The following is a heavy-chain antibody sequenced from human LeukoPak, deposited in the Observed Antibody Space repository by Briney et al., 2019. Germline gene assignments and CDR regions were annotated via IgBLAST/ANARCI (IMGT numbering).Heavy chain of an antibody. Sequence: SGPTLVNPTQTLTLTCTFSGFSLSTSGVGVGWIRQPPGKALEWLALIYWDDDKRYSPSLRSRLTITEDTSKNQVVLTMTNMDPVDTATYYCARYSGYASQINWFDPWGQGTLVTVSS. CDR2: IYWDDDK. D-gene: IGHD5-12*01. CDR3: ARYSGYASQINWFDP. V-gene: IGHV2-5*02. CDR1: GFSLSTSGVG. J-gene: IGHJ5*02.